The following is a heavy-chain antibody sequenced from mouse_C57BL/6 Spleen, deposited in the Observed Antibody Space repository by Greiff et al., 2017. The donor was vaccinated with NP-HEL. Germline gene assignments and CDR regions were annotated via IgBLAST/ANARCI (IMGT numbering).Heavy chain of an antibody. J-gene: IGHJ2*01. CDR3: AIYYGSNFDY. V-gene: IGHV3-6*01. CDR1: GYSITSGYY. CDR2: ISYDGSN. D-gene: IGHD1-1*01. Sequence: EVQLVESGPGLVKPSQSLSLTCSVTGYSITSGYYWNWIRQFPGNKLEWMGYISYDGSNNYNPSLKNRISITRDTSKNQFFLKLNSVTTEDTATYYCAIYYGSNFDYWGQGTTLTVSS.